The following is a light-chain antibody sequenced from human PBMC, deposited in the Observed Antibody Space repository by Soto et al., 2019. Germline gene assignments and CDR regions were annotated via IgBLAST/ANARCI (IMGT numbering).Light chain of an antibody. CDR2: GAS. J-gene: IGKJ1*01. V-gene: IGKV3-20*01. CDR1: QSVSSSY. CDR3: QQYGSSPK. Sequence: EIMLTQSPGTLSLSPGERAPLSCRASQSVSSSYLAWYQQKPGQAPRLLIYGASSRATGIPDRFSGSGSGTDFTLTISRLEPEDFAVYYCQQYGSSPKFGQGTKVDIK.